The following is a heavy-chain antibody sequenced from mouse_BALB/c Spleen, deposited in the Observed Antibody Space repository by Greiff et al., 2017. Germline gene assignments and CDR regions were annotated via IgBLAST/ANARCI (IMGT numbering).Heavy chain of an antibody. J-gene: IGHJ4*01. V-gene: IGHV5-6-3*01. CDR2: INSNGGST. D-gene: IGHD1-1*01. CDR1: GFTFSSYG. CDR3: RRGRGNYAMDY. Sequence: VQLKESGGGLVQPGGSLKLSCAASGFTFSSYGMSWVRQTPDKRLELVATINSNGGSTYYPDSVKGRFTISRDNAKNTLYLQMSSLTSEDTAMYYCRRGRGNYAMDYWGQGTSVTVSS.